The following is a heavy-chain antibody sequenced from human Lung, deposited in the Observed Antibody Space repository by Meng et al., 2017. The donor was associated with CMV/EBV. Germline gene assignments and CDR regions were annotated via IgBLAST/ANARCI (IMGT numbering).Heavy chain of an antibody. J-gene: IGHJ4*02. V-gene: IGHV3-48*03. Sequence: GGSLRLXCAAARFTFSAYEMNWVRQAPGKGLEWVSYIGSSGGPINYADSVRGRFTISRNNARNSLYLQINSLRAEDTAVYYCARGGYDYVWGSLDYWGQGTLVTVSS. CDR3: ARGGYDYVWGSLDY. CDR1: RFTFSAYE. CDR2: IGSSGGPI. D-gene: IGHD3-16*01.